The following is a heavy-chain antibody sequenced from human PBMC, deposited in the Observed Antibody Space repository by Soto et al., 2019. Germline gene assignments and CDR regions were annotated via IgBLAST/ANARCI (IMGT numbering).Heavy chain of an antibody. D-gene: IGHD1-26*01. CDR1: GGTFSSYA. CDR3: ARGLNSVGATPHDDLYYYYGMDV. CDR2: IIPIFGTA. J-gene: IGHJ6*02. Sequence: SVKVSCKASGGTFSSYAISWVRQAPGQGLEWMGGIIPIFGTANYAQKFQGRVTITADESTSTAYMELSSLRSEDTAVYYRARGLNSVGATPHDDLYYYYGMDVWGQGTTVTVSS. V-gene: IGHV1-69*13.